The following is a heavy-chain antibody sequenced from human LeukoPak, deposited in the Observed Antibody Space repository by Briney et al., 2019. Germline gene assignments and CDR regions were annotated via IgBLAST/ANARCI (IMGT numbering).Heavy chain of an antibody. J-gene: IGHJ3*02. CDR1: GFTFSNAW. CDR2: IKSKTEGGTT. D-gene: IGHD3-22*01. V-gene: IGHV3-15*01. Sequence: GGSLRLSCAASGFTFSNAWMSWVRQAPGKGLEWVGLIKSKTEGGTTDYAAPVKGRFTISRDDSKNTLYLQMNSLKTEDTAVYYCTFLVVAPDAFDIWGQGTMVTVSS. CDR3: TFLVVAPDAFDI.